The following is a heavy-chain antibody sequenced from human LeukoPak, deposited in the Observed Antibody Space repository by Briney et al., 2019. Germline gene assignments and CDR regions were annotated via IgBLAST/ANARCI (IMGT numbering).Heavy chain of an antibody. CDR1: GGTFSSYS. CDR3: ARADYYDSSGYYFDYYGMDV. V-gene: IGHV1-69*02. CDR2: IIPILGIA. J-gene: IGHJ6*02. Sequence: AASVKVSCKASGGTFSSYSISWVRQAPGQGLELMGRIIPILGIANYAQKFQGRVTITADKSTSTAYMELSSLRSEDTAVYYCARADYYDSSGYYFDYYGMDVWGQGTTVTVSS. D-gene: IGHD3-22*01.